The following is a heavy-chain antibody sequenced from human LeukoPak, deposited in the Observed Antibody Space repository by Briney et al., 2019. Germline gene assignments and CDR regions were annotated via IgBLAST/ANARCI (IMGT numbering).Heavy chain of an antibody. Sequence: PGGSLRLSCAASGFTFDDYAMHWVRQPPGKGPEWVAGISRDSRVTGYADSVKGRFTISRDSGEKFVYLQMNSLRTEDTALYYCAKVIAHLSYAMDVWGQGTTVTVSS. J-gene: IGHJ6*02. CDR1: GFTFDDYA. CDR2: ISRDSRVT. V-gene: IGHV3-9*01. D-gene: IGHD2-15*01. CDR3: AKVIAHLSYAMDV.